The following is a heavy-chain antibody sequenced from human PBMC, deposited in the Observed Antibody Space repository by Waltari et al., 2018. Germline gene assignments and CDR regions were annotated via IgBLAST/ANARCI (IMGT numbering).Heavy chain of an antibody. D-gene: IGHD5-12*01. CDR3: ATPVSGDGYNFLYY. CDR2: VNPSCGNA. Sequence: QVQLVQSGAEVKKPGSSVKVSCKASGGTFSSYAISWVRQAPGQGLEWMGGVNPSCGNANDAQKFQGRVTITADTSTDTAYMELSSLRSEDTAVYYCATPVSGDGYNFLYYWGQGTLVTVSS. CDR1: GGTFSSYA. J-gene: IGHJ4*02. V-gene: IGHV1-69*14.